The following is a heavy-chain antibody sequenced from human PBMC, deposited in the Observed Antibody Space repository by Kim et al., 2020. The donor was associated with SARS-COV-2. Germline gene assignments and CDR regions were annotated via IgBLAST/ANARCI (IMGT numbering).Heavy chain of an antibody. V-gene: IGHV3-33*01. J-gene: IGHJ4*02. Sequence: GGSLRLSCAASGFTFSNYGMHWVRQTPGKGLEWVAVIWYDGSNKYYEDSVKGRFTISSDNSKNNLYLQMNSLRAEDTALYYCARDEYSSSWDEAYWGQGT. CDR2: IWYDGSNK. D-gene: IGHD6-13*01. CDR3: ARDEYSSSWDEAY. CDR1: GFTFSNYG.